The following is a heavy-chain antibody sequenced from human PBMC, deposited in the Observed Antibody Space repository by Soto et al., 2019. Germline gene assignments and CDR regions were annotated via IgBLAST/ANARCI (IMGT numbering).Heavy chain of an antibody. CDR2: IYYRGST. D-gene: IGHD3-10*01. J-gene: IGHJ4*02. V-gene: IGHV4-59*01. CDR1: GGSLSSYY. Sequence: PSETLSLTCTVSGGSLSSYYWSWIRQPPGKGLEWIGYIYYRGSTNYNPSLKSRVTISVDTSKNQFSLKLTSVTAADTAVYYCVRNSLYFGEFKYFDSWGQGTLVTVSS. CDR3: VRNSLYFGEFKYFDS.